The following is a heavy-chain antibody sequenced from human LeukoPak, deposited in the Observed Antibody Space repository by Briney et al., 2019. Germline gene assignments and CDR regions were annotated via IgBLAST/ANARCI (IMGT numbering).Heavy chain of an antibody. Sequence: GGSLRLCCAASGFIFRSYAMSWVRQAPGKGLEWVSAISGSGCSTYYADSVKGRFTISRDNSKNTLYLQMNSLRAEDTAVYYCAKDARITMVRGSSGWFDPWGQGTLVTVSS. CDR2: ISGSGCST. V-gene: IGHV3-23*01. J-gene: IGHJ5*02. CDR3: AKDARITMVRGSSGWFDP. D-gene: IGHD3-10*01. CDR1: GFIFRSYA.